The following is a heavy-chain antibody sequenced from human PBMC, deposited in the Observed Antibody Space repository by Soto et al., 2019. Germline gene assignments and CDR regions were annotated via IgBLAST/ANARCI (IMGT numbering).Heavy chain of an antibody. CDR3: ARGRMANPNEVVVTATFDY. CDR1: GFTFSNYA. Sequence: GGSLRLSCAASGFTFSNYAMSWVRQAPGKGLEWVSGIGGAGDDTYYADSVKGRFIIPRDNSKSTPSLRLNGLRAEDTAVYYCARGRMANPNEVVVTATFDYWGQGTLVTVSS. J-gene: IGHJ4*02. V-gene: IGHV3-23*01. CDR2: IGGAGDDT. D-gene: IGHD2-21*02.